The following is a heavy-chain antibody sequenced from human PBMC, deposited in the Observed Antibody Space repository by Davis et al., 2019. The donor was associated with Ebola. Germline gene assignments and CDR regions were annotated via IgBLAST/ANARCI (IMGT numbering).Heavy chain of an antibody. CDR1: GFTFDDYA. CDR3: VKRAVFHVTVTTYVDAFDI. D-gene: IGHD4-17*01. Sequence: PGGSLRLSCAASGFTFDDYAMHWVRQAPGKGLEWVSGITWNSGRIAYADSVKGRFTISRDNAKNSLYLQMHSLKPEDTALYYCVKRAVFHVTVTTYVDAFDIWGQGTMVTVSS. J-gene: IGHJ3*02. V-gene: IGHV3-9*01. CDR2: ITWNSGRI.